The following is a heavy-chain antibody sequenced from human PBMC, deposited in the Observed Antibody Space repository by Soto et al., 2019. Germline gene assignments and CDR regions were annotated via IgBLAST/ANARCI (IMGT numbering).Heavy chain of an antibody. Sequence: QVQLVQSGAEVKRPGASVNVSCKASGYTFTSYGISWVRQAPGQGLEWMGWISAYNGNTNYAQKLQGRVTMTTDTSTSTAYMELRSLRSDDTAVYYCARTQPASSWYEIYYFDYWGQGTLVTVSS. D-gene: IGHD6-13*01. CDR2: ISAYNGNT. CDR3: ARTQPASSWYEIYYFDY. J-gene: IGHJ4*02. V-gene: IGHV1-18*01. CDR1: GYTFTSYG.